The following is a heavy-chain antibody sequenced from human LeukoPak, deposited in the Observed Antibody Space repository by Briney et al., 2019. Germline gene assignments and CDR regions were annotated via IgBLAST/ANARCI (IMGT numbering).Heavy chain of an antibody. D-gene: IGHD2-15*01. J-gene: IGHJ5*02. Sequence: GRSLRLSCAASGFTSSSYWMSWVRQAPGQGLEWVANIKQDGSEKYEVDSVKGRFTISRDNAKNSLYLQMNSLRPEDTAVYYCANLDPYCSGGRCPWGQGTLVSVSS. V-gene: IGHV3-7*01. CDR3: ANLDPYCSGGRCP. CDR1: GFTSSSYW. CDR2: IKQDGSEK.